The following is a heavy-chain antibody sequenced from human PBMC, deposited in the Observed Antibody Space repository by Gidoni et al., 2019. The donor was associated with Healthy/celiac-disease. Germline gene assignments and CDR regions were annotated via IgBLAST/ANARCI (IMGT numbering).Heavy chain of an antibody. D-gene: IGHD3-10*01. CDR1: GFTFSRYA. J-gene: IGHJ5*02. CDR3: ARDSRYYGSGSYSWFDP. CDR2: ISYDGSNK. V-gene: IGHV3-30-3*01. Sequence: QVQLVESGGGVVQPGRSLRLSCAASGFTFSRYALHWVRQAPGKGLEWLAVISYDGSNKYYADSVKGRFTISRDNSKNTLYLQMNSLRAEDTAVYYCARDSRYYGSGSYSWFDPWGQGTLVTVSS.